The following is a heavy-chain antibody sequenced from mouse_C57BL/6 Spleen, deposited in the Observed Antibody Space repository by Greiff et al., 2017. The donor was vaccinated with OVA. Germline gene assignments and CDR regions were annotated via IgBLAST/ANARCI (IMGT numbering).Heavy chain of an antibody. D-gene: IGHD3-2*02. CDR3: ARRGEDSSGYSWFAY. CDR2: IYPGDGDT. V-gene: IGHV1-82*01. Sequence: VQLQQSGPELVKPGASVKISCKASSYAFSSSWMNWVKQRPGKGLEWIGRIYPGDGDTNYNGKFKGKATLTADKSSSTAYMQLSSLTSEDSAVYCCARRGEDSSGYSWFAYWGQGTLVTVAA. CDR1: SYAFSSSW. J-gene: IGHJ3*01.